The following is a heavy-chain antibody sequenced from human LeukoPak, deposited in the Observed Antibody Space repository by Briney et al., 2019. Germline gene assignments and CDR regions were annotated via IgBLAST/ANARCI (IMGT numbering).Heavy chain of an antibody. CDR3: ARVVVVVVGELADAFDI. CDR2: INPNSGGT. V-gene: IGHV1-2*02. D-gene: IGHD2-15*01. J-gene: IGHJ3*02. CDR1: GYTFTGYY. Sequence: ASVKVSCTASGYTFTGYYMHWVRQAPGQGLEWMGWINPNSGGTNYAQKVQGRVTMTRDTSISTAYMELSRLRSDDTAVYYCARVVVVVVGELADAFDIWGQGTMVTVSS.